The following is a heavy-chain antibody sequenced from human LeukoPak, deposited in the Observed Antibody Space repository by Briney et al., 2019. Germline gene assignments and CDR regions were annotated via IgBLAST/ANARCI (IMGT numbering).Heavy chain of an antibody. CDR3: ARALRGDFDY. J-gene: IGHJ4*02. V-gene: IGHV3-74*01. CDR2: ISDPGITT. Sequence: GGSLRLSCAASGFTFSNYWMHWVRQAPGKGLEWVSRISDPGITTNYADSVKGRFTISRDNAKNTLYLQMNSLRAEDTAVYYCARALRGDFDYWGQGTLVTVSS. D-gene: IGHD3-10*01. CDR1: GFTFSNYW.